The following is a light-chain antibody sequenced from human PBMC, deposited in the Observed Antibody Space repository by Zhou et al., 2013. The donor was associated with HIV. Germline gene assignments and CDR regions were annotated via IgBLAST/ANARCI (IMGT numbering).Light chain of an antibody. CDR2: KAS. J-gene: IGKJ2*01. CDR1: QRIGTW. V-gene: IGKV1-5*03. CDR3: QQYDSDFYT. Sequence: DIQMTQSPSTLSASIGDRVTITCRASQRIGTWLAWYQQTPGRAPKLLIYKASTLQSGVPSRFSGSGSGTEFTLTINSLQPGDFATYYCQQYDSDFYTFGQGT.